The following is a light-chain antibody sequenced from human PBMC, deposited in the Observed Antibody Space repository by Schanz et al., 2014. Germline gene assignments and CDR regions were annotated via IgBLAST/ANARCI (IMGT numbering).Light chain of an antibody. Sequence: EILMTQSPATLSVSPGERATLSCRASQSVSSNLAWYHQKPGQAPRLLIYGASTRATGIPARFSGSGSGTDFTLTISSLQSEDFAVYYCQHYSMSPLFGQGTKVEIK. CDR2: GAS. CDR1: QSVSSN. CDR3: QHYSMSPL. J-gene: IGKJ1*01. V-gene: IGKV3-15*01.